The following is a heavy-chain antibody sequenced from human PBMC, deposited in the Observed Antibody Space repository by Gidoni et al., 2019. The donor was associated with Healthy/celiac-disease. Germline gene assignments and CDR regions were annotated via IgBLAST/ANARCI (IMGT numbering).Heavy chain of an antibody. D-gene: IGHD4-17*01. Sequence: EVQLLESGGGLVQPGGSLRLSCSASGFPFSSYAMSWVRQAPGKGLEWVSAISGSGGSTYYADSVKGRFTISRDNSKNTLYLQMNSLRAEDTAVYYCTYYGDYVYYGMDVWGQGTTVTVSS. V-gene: IGHV3-23*01. J-gene: IGHJ6*02. CDR1: GFPFSSYA. CDR2: ISGSGGST. CDR3: TYYGDYVYYGMDV.